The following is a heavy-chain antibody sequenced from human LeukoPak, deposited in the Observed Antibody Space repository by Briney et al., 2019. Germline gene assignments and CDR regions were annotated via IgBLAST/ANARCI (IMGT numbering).Heavy chain of an antibody. V-gene: IGHV3-53*01. CDR2: IYSGGST. Sequence: AGSLRLSCAASGFTISSNYMSWVRQAPGKGLEWVSVIYSGGSTYYADSVKGRFTISRDNAKNSLYLQLNSLRAEDTVIYYCAKRFDYWGQGTLVTVSS. J-gene: IGHJ4*02. CDR3: AKRFDY. CDR1: GFTISSNY.